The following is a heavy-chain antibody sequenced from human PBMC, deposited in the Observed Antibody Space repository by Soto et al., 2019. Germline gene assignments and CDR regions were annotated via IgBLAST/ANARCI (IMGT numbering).Heavy chain of an antibody. CDR2: ISYDGSNK. Sequence: GGSLRLSCAASGFTFGSYGMHWVRQAPGKGLEWVAVISYDGSNKYYADSVKGRFTISRDNSKNTLYLQMNSLRAEDTAVYYCAKVPLRFLEWSFMDVWGQGTTVTV. CDR1: GFTFGSYG. J-gene: IGHJ6*02. CDR3: AKVPLRFLEWSFMDV. V-gene: IGHV3-30*18. D-gene: IGHD3-3*01.